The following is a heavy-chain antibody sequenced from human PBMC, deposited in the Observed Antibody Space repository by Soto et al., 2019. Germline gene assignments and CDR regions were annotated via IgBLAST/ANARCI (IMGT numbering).Heavy chain of an antibody. V-gene: IGHV4-34*01. CDR1: GGSFSGYY. CDR2: INHSGST. D-gene: IGHD6-13*01. CDR3: ARGEQQLSFDY. J-gene: IGHJ4*02. Sequence: QVQLQQWGAGLLKPSETLSLTCAVYGGSFSGYYWSWIRQPPGKGLEWIGEINHSGSTNYNPSLKSRVTISVDTSKNQFSLKLSSVTAADTAVYYCARGEQQLSFDYWGQGTLVTVSS.